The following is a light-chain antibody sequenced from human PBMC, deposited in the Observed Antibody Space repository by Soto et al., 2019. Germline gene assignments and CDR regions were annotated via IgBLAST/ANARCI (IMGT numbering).Light chain of an antibody. CDR1: HRLVCSNAQTY. Sequence: VLTQSPVSLPVTLGQLASVSCRSSHRLVCSNAQTYLNGVQQRPGQSPTRVSSKFSERVSGVRYRCTGSGSGTDLTLIISMLETEDIVMDYCLPGWTWPPTFGQGTRLEIK. CDR2: KFS. CDR3: LPGWTWPPT. J-gene: IGKJ5*01. V-gene: IGKV2-30*01.